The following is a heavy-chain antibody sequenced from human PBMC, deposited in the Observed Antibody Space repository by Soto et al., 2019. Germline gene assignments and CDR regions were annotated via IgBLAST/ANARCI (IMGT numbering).Heavy chain of an antibody. D-gene: IGHD2-15*01. CDR3: AKSSGCSGGSCYSDYYYYYMDV. CDR2: ISYDGSNK. CDR1: GFTFSSYG. J-gene: IGHJ6*03. Sequence: QVQLVESGGGVVQPGRSLRLSCAASGFTFSSYGMHWVRQAPGKGLEWVAVISYDGSNKYYADSVKGRFTISRDNSKNTLYLQMNSLRAEDTAVYYCAKSSGCSGGSCYSDYYYYYMDVWGKGTTVTVSS. V-gene: IGHV3-30*18.